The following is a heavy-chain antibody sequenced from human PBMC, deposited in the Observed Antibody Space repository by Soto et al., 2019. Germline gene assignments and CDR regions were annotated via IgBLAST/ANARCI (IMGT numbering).Heavy chain of an antibody. CDR3: ARSSALTISGVGGMDV. D-gene: IGHD3-3*01. CDR1: GYSFTGYY. J-gene: IGHJ6*02. CDR2: INPNSGGA. V-gene: IGHV1-2*02. Sequence: WASVKVSCKASGYSFTGYYIHWVRQAPGQGLEWMGWINPNSGGANYAQKFQGRVTMTGDTSTTTAYMELSRLRSNDTAVFYCARSSALTISGVGGMDVWGQGATVTVSS.